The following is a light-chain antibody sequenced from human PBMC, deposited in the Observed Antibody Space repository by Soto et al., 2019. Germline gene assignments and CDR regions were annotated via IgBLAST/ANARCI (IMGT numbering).Light chain of an antibody. J-gene: IGKJ1*01. CDR3: MQATHNPWT. CDR1: QSVVHSGGNTY. Sequence: DIVMTQTPLSSPVTLGQPASISCRSSQSVVHSGGNTYLSWLHQRPGQPPRPLIYKISNRFSGVPDRFGGSGAGTNFTLTISRVEAEDVGIYYCMQATHNPWTFGQGTKVEIK. CDR2: KIS. V-gene: IGKV2-24*01.